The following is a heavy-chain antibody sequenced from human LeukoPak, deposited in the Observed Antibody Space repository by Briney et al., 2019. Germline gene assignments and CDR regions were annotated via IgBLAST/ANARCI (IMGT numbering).Heavy chain of an antibody. D-gene: IGHD3-10*01. CDR3: TKGGGRESFDI. V-gene: IGHV3-23*01. Sequence: GGSLRLSCAASGFTFSSHSMTWVRQAPGKGLEWVSSIGVSGGITYFADSARGRFTVSRDNSKNTLYLQMDSLRGEDTAVYYCTKGGGRESFDIWGQGTMVTVSS. CDR2: IGVSGGIT. CDR1: GFTFSSHS. J-gene: IGHJ3*02.